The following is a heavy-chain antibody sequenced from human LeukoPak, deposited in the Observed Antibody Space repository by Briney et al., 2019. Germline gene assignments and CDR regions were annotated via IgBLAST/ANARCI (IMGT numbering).Heavy chain of an antibody. CDR3: ATPRSGWSYYYYYMDV. Sequence: SVKVSCKASGGTFNSYAISWVRQAPGQGLEWMGGIIPIFGTANYAQKFQGRVTITTDESTSTAYMELSSLRSEDTAVYYCATPRSGWSYYYYYMDVWGKGTTVTVSS. D-gene: IGHD6-19*01. CDR2: IIPIFGTA. J-gene: IGHJ6*03. V-gene: IGHV1-69*05. CDR1: GGTFNSYA.